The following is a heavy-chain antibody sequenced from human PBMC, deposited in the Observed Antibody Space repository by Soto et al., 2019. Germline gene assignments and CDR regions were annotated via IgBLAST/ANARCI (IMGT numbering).Heavy chain of an antibody. Sequence: SETLSLTCSVSGDSISSYYWNWIRQPPGKGLEWIGYVYFSGNTKYNTSLESRAKISVDTSRNQYSLRLTSVTAADTAVYYCARDAGIVGAYYFDHWGQGILVTVSS. V-gene: IGHV4-59*01. J-gene: IGHJ4*02. CDR2: VYFSGNT. CDR1: GDSISSYY. D-gene: IGHD1-26*01. CDR3: ARDAGIVGAYYFDH.